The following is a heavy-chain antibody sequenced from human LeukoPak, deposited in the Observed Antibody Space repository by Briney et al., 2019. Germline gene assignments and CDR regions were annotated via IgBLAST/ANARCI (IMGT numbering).Heavy chain of an antibody. Sequence: PGGSLRLSCAASGFTFSNYAMNWVRKAPGRGLEWVAFIRYDGSKISYADSVKGRFTISRDNSENTLYLQMNDLRAEDTAVYYCAKGGRPYYDFWSGLDGFDMWGQGAMVSVSS. CDR2: IRYDGSKI. D-gene: IGHD3-3*01. V-gene: IGHV3-30*02. CDR3: AKGGRPYYDFWSGLDGFDM. J-gene: IGHJ3*02. CDR1: GFTFSNYA.